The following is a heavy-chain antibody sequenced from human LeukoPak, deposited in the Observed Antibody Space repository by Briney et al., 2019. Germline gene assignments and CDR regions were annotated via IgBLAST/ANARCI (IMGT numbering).Heavy chain of an antibody. D-gene: IGHD3-22*01. Sequence: GGSLRLSCAASGFTFSSYAMSWVRQVPGKGLEWVSAITGDGGGTNHADSVKGRFTISRDNSKNTLYLQMNSLRAEDTAVYYCAKVVHDSSGYYSDYWGQGTLVTVSS. V-gene: IGHV3-23*01. CDR1: GFTFSSYA. CDR3: AKVVHDSSGYYSDY. CDR2: ITGDGGGT. J-gene: IGHJ4*02.